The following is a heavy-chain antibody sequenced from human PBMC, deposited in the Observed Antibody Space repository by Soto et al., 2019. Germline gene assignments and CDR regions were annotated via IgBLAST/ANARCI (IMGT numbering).Heavy chain of an antibody. V-gene: IGHV1-69*06. CDR2: IIPIFGTA. D-gene: IGHD6-6*01. J-gene: IGHJ6*02. CDR1: GGTFSSYA. Sequence: SVKVSCKASGGTFSSYAISWVRQAPGRGLEWMGGIIPIFGTANYAQKFQGRVTITADKSTSTAYMELSSLRSEDTAVYYCARAGISSSPLYYYYGMDFWGQGTTVTVSS. CDR3: ARAGISSSPLYYYYGMDF.